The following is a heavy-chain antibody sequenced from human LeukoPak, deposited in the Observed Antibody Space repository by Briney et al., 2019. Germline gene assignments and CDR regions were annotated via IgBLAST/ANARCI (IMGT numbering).Heavy chain of an antibody. CDR3: AKGGFYYDSSGLPI. Sequence: AGGSLRLSCAASGFTFSSYSMSWVRQAPGKGLEWVSVINGGGGSTYYADSVKGRFTISRDNSKNTLYLQMNSLRAEDTAVYYCAKGGFYYDSSGLPIWGQGTLVTVSS. CDR2: INGGGGST. V-gene: IGHV3-NL1*01. CDR1: GFTFSSYS. J-gene: IGHJ4*02. D-gene: IGHD3-22*01.